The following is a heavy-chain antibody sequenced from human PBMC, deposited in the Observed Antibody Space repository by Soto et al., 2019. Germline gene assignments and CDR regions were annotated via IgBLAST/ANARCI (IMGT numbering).Heavy chain of an antibody. CDR1: GGSFSPYY. CDR3: AREGSGTDRWFDP. J-gene: IGHJ5*02. CDR2: INHSGST. Sequence: SETLSLTCTVSGGSFSPYYWSWIRQPPGKGLEWIGEINHSGSTNYNPSLKSRVTISVDTSKNQFSLKLSSVTAADTAVYYCAREGSGTDRWFDPWGQGTLVTVSS. D-gene: IGHD3-10*01. V-gene: IGHV4-34*01.